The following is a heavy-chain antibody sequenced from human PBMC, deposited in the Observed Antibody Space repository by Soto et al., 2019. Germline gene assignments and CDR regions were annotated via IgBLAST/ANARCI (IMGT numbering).Heavy chain of an antibody. V-gene: IGHV5-51*01. J-gene: IGHJ4*02. CDR3: ARQEDYDSSGYYCDY. CDR1: GYSFTSYW. CDR2: IYPGDSDT. Sequence: GESLKISCKGPGYSFTSYWIGWVRQMPGKGLEWMGIIYPGDSDTRYSPSFQGQVTISADKSISTAYLQWSSLKASDTAMYYCARQEDYDSSGYYCDYWGQGTLVTVSS. D-gene: IGHD3-22*01.